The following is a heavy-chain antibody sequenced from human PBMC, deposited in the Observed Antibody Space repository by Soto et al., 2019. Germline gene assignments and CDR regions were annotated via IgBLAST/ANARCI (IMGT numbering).Heavy chain of an antibody. CDR1: GFTFSSYS. CDR2: ISSSSSYI. D-gene: IGHD3-16*01. Sequence: EVQLVESGGGLVKPGGSLRLSCAASGFTFSSYSTNWVRQAPGKGLEWVSSISSSSSYIYYADSVKGRFTISRDNAKNSLYLQMNSLRAEDTAVYYCARDRLTFGGVDYYYYYMDVWGKGTTVTVSS. J-gene: IGHJ6*03. CDR3: ARDRLTFGGVDYYYYYMDV. V-gene: IGHV3-21*01.